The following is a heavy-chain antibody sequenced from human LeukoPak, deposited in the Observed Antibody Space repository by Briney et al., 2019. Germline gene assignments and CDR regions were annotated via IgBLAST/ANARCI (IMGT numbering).Heavy chain of an antibody. Sequence: SVKVSCKASGGTFSSYAISWVRQAPGQGLEWMGGIIPIFGTANYAQKFQGRVTITADKSTSTAYMELSSLRSEDTAVYYCARGYCSSTSCYRQNWFDPWGQGTLSPSPQ. J-gene: IGHJ5*02. CDR3: ARGYCSSTSCYRQNWFDP. V-gene: IGHV1-69*06. CDR2: IIPIFGTA. CDR1: GGTFSSYA. D-gene: IGHD2-2*01.